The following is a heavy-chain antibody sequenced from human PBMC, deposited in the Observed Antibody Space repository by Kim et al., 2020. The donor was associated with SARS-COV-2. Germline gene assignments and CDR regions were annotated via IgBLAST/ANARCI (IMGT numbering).Heavy chain of an antibody. CDR3: ARVAAADFYYFDY. J-gene: IGHJ4*02. CDR1: GGSVSSGSYY. CDR2: IYYSGST. Sequence: SETLSLTCTVSGGSVSSGSYYWSWIRQPPGKGLEWIGYIYYSGSTNYNPSLKSRVTISVDTSKNQFSLKLSSVTAADTAVYYCARVAAADFYYFDYWGQGTLVTVSS. D-gene: IGHD6-13*01. V-gene: IGHV4-61*01.